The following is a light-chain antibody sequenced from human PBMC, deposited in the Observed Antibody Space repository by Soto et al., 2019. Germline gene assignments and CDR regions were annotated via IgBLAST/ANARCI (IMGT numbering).Light chain of an antibody. CDR2: KAS. V-gene: IGKV1-5*03. CDR3: QQYDTYPYT. J-gene: IGKJ2*01. Sequence: DIQMTQSPSALSASVGDRVTITCRASQSISSWLAWYQQKPGKAPKLLIYKASSLESGVPSRFSGSGSGPEFTLTISSLQPNDFATYYCQQYDTYPYTFGQGTKLEI. CDR1: QSISSW.